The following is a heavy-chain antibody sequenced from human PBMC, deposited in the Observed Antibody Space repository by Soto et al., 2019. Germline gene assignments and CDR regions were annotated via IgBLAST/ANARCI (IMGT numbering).Heavy chain of an antibody. D-gene: IGHD6-19*01. V-gene: IGHV3-30-3*01. CDR3: AGNAGYSSGQYGMDV. CDR1: GFTFSSYA. J-gene: IGHJ6*02. CDR2: ISYDGSNK. Sequence: PGGSLRLSCAASGFTFSSYAMHWVRQAPGKGLEWVAVISYDGSNKYYADSVKGRFTIPRDNSKNTLYLQMNSLRAEDTAVYYCAGNAGYSSGQYGMDVWGQGTTVTVSS.